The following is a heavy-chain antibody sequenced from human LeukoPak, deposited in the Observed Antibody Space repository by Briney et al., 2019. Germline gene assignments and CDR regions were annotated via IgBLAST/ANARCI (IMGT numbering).Heavy chain of an antibody. D-gene: IGHD3-3*01. CDR3: VRYWEHYDFDS. Sequence: GGSLRLSCAASGFSFSDYYIHWVRQAPGKGLVWVSRINGVGSDRIYADSVKGRFTISRDNARNMVYLQMNSLRVEDTAMYYCVRYWEHYDFDSWGQGTLVTVSS. CDR1: GFSFSDYY. J-gene: IGHJ5*01. V-gene: IGHV3-74*01. CDR2: INGVGSDR.